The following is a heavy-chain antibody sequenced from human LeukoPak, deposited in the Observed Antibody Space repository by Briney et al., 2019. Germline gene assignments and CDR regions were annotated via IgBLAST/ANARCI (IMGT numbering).Heavy chain of an antibody. J-gene: IGHJ6*03. CDR1: GYSISNGYF. CDR3: ARGRLHRSPYYYGSGSYYNLANYYYYMDV. V-gene: IGHV4-38-2*02. Sequence: PSETLSLTCTVSGYSISNGYFWGWIRQPPEKGLEWIGNIYHGGDTYYNPSLKSRVTISVDTSKNQFSLNLSSVTAADTAVYYCARGRLHRSPYYYGSGSYYNLANYYYYMDVWGKGTTVTVSS. D-gene: IGHD3-10*01. CDR2: IYHGGDT.